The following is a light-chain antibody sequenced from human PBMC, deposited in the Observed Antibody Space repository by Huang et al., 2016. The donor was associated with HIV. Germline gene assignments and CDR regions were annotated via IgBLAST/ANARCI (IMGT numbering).Light chain of an antibody. CDR1: QDISNH. Sequence: DIQMTQSPSSLSASVGDRVTITCQVSQDISNHLNWYQQKVGKAPKLLIYDAFNLEKGVPSNFSRSGSGTDFTFTISSLQPEDIATYYCQQYDNLPLTFGGGTKVEIK. CDR2: DAF. CDR3: QQYDNLPLT. V-gene: IGKV1-33*01. J-gene: IGKJ4*01.